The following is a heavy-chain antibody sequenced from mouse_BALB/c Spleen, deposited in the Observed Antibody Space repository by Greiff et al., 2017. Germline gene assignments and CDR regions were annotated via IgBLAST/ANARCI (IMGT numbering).Heavy chain of an antibody. J-gene: IGHJ1*01. Sequence: VQLQQSGTVLARPGASVKMSCKASGYTFTSYWMHWVKQRPGQGLEWIGAIYPGNSDTSYNQKFKGKAKLTAVTSTSTAYMELSSLTNEDSAVYYCTRGDYYYGSSDFDVWGAGTTVTVSS. CDR2: IYPGNSDT. CDR1: GYTFTSYW. V-gene: IGHV1-5*01. D-gene: IGHD1-1*01. CDR3: TRGDYYYGSSDFDV.